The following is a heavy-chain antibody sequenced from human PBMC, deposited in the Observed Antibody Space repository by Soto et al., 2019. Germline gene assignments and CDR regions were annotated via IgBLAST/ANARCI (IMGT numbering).Heavy chain of an antibody. CDR2: ISGSADST. CDR3: AKTRGAMIYAISVYGMDV. V-gene: IGHV3-23*01. D-gene: IGHD2-8*01. Sequence: VQLLESGGGFIHPGGSLRLSCAASGFSFSSFAMNWVRQAPGKGLEWVSIISGSADSTFYAASVKGRFTISRDNSKSTLYLQINSLRAEDTAVYYCAKTRGAMIYAISVYGMDVWGQGTTVTVSS. J-gene: IGHJ6*02. CDR1: GFSFSSFA.